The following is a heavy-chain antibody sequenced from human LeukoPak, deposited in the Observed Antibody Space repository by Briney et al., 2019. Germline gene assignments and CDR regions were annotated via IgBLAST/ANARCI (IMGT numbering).Heavy chain of an antibody. CDR3: ARGRYGDYDDY. CDR1: GCSISSYY. V-gene: IGHV4-59*01. D-gene: IGHD4-17*01. J-gene: IGHJ4*02. CDR2: IYYSGST. Sequence: SESLSLTCAVSGCSISSYYWSWIRQPPGKGLEWIGYIYYSGSTNYNPSLKSRVTISVDTSKNQFSLKLSSVTAADTAVYYCARGRYGDYDDYWGQGTLVTVSP.